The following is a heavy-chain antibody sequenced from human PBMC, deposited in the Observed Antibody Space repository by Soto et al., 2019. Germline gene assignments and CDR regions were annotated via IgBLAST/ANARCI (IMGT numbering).Heavy chain of an antibody. Sequence: QVQLVESGGGLVKPGGSLRLSCAASGFTFSDYYMSWIRQAPGKGLEWVSYITSRGPTMSYADSVKGRFTISRDNARNSLYLQMNSLRVEDTAVYYCARDRSDPRPNSFDIWGQGTMVTVSS. CDR3: ARDRSDPRPNSFDI. V-gene: IGHV3-11*01. CDR1: GFTFSDYY. D-gene: IGHD3-16*02. J-gene: IGHJ3*02. CDR2: ITSRGPTM.